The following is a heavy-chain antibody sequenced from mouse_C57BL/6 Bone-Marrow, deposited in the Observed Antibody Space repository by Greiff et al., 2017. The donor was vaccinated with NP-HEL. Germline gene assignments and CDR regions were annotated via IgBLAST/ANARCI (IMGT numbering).Heavy chain of an antibody. Sequence: VQLKQSGAELVRPWASVKLSCTASGFTITDYYMHWVKQRPEQGLEWIGRIDPEDGDTEYAPKFPGKATLTADTSSNTAYLQLSSLTSEDTAVYYCTDGYYPAWFAYWGQGTLVTVSA. CDR1: GFTITDYY. D-gene: IGHD2-3*01. CDR3: TDGYYPAWFAY. CDR2: IDPEDGDT. J-gene: IGHJ3*01. V-gene: IGHV14-1*01.